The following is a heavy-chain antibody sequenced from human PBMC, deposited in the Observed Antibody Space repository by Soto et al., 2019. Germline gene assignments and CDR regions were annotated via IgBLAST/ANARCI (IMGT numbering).Heavy chain of an antibody. CDR2: INHSGST. Sequence: QVQLQQWGAGLLKPSETLSLTCAVYGGSFSGYYWSWIRQPPGKGLEWIGEINHSGSTNYNPSLKSRVTISVDTSKNQFPLKLSSVTAADTAVYYCAREYDSSGYYFDYWGQGTLVTVSS. CDR1: GGSFSGYY. D-gene: IGHD3-22*01. J-gene: IGHJ4*02. V-gene: IGHV4-34*01. CDR3: AREYDSSGYYFDY.